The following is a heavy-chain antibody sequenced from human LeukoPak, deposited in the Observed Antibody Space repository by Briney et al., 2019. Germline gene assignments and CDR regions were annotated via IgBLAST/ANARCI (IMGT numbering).Heavy chain of an antibody. CDR1: GFTFDDYG. D-gene: IGHD6-19*01. CDR2: INWNGGST. Sequence: GGSLRLSCAASGFTFDDYGMSWVRQAPGEGLEWVSGINWNGGSTGYADSVKGRFTISRDNAKNSLYLQMNSLRAEDTALYYCARDSHSSGWSGHFDYWGQGTLVTVSS. J-gene: IGHJ4*02. V-gene: IGHV3-20*04. CDR3: ARDSHSSGWSGHFDY.